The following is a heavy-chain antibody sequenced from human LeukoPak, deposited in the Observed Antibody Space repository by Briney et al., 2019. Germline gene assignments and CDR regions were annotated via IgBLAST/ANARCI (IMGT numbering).Heavy chain of an antibody. J-gene: IGHJ6*04. CDR3: ARVGVPAAMLVGDYYYYGMDV. V-gene: IGHV1-18*04. Sequence: GASVKVSCKASGYTFTSYGISWVRQAPGQGLEWMGWISAYNGNTNYAQKLQGRVTMTTDTSTSTAYMELRSLRSDDTAVYYCARVGVPAAMLVGDYYYYGMDVWGKGTTVTVS. CDR1: GYTFTSYG. CDR2: ISAYNGNT. D-gene: IGHD2-2*01.